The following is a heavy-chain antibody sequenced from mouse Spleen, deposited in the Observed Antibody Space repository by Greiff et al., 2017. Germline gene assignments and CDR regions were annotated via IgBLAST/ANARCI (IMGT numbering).Heavy chain of an antibody. D-gene: IGHD1-1*02. CDR2: ISYDGSN. Sequence: EVQLQQSGPGLVKPSQSLSLTCSVTGYSITSGYYWNWIRQFPGNKLEWMGYISYDGSNNYNPSLKNRISITRDTSKNQFFLKLNSVTTEDTATYYCARGVAFDYWGQGTTLTVSS. J-gene: IGHJ2*01. V-gene: IGHV3-6*01. CDR3: ARGVAFDY. CDR1: GYSITSGYY.